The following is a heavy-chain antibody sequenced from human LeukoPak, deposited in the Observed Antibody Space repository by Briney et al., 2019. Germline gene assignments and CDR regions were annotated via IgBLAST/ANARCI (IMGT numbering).Heavy chain of an antibody. V-gene: IGHV1-18*01. CDR2: ISAYNGDT. J-gene: IGHJ4*02. Sequence: ASVKVSCKASGYSLASFGINWVRQAPGQGLEWMGWISAYNGDTNYAQNLQGRVTMTTDTSTSTAYMDLRSLTSDDTAVYYCARGGYYGSGSFPDYWGQGTLVTVSS. D-gene: IGHD3-10*01. CDR3: ARGGYYGSGSFPDY. CDR1: GYSLASFG.